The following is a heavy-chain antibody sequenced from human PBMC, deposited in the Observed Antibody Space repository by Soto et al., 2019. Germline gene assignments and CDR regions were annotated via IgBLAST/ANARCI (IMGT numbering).Heavy chain of an antibody. CDR1: GGSFSGYY. D-gene: IGHD3-10*01. Sequence: SSETLSLPCAVYGGSFSGYYWSWIRQPPGEGLEWIWEINYSGSTNYNPSLKSRVTISVDTSKNQFSLKLSSVTAADTAVYYCARAKTVLLWFGEYQYFQHWGQGTLVTVSS. CDR2: INYSGST. J-gene: IGHJ1*01. CDR3: ARAKTVLLWFGEYQYFQH. V-gene: IGHV4-34*01.